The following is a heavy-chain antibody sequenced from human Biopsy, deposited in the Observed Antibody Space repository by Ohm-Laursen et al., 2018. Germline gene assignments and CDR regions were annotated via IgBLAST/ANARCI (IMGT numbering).Heavy chain of an antibody. D-gene: IGHD4-17*01. CDR1: GFTFSGYA. Sequence: SLRLSCAASGFTFSGYAMSWVRQGPEKGLEWVSVVTGSGRSTYYTNSVKGRFSISRDNSKNTLYLQMNSLRAEDTAVYYCARKIYGDYEVPYSYGMDVWGLGTTVTVSS. V-gene: IGHV3-23*01. CDR3: ARKIYGDYEVPYSYGMDV. CDR2: VTGSGRST. J-gene: IGHJ6*02.